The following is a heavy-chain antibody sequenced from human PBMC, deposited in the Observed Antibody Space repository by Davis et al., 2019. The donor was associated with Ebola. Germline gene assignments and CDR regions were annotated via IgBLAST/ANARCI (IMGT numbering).Heavy chain of an antibody. D-gene: IGHD3-16*01. V-gene: IGHV3-23*01. CDR1: GFTFKNYA. Sequence: GESLKISCAASGFTFKNYAMGWVRQAPGKGLEWVPSVSADGAYTNYADSVKGRFTISRDNSKSTLYMQMNNLRVEDMAVYHCAPGGKTNYDLDVWGQGTTVTVSS. CDR2: VSADGAYT. J-gene: IGHJ6*02. CDR3: APGGKTNYDLDV.